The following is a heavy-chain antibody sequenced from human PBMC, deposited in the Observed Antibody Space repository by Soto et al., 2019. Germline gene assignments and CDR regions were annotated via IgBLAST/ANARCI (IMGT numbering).Heavy chain of an antibody. CDR3: ARVFSSSSSNYYHYGMEV. J-gene: IGHJ6*02. Sequence: ASGKVSCKASGYTFTSYGISWVRQAPGQGLEWMGWISAYNGNTNYAQKLQGRVTMTTDTSTSTAYMELRSLRSDDTAVYYCARVFSSSSSNYYHYGMEVWGQGTTVTVSS. CDR1: GYTFTSYG. D-gene: IGHD6-6*01. CDR2: ISAYNGNT. V-gene: IGHV1-18*04.